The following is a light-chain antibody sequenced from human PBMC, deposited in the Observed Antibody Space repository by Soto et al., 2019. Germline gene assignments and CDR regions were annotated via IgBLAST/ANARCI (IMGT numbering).Light chain of an antibody. CDR1: SSNIGAGYD. CDR3: QSYDTSLSVV. J-gene: IGLJ2*01. Sequence: QSALTQPPSVSGAPWQRVTISCTGSSSNIGAGYDVHWYQQLPGTAPKLLMYANSNRPSGVPDRFSGSKSGTSASLAITGLQAEDEADYYCQSYDTSLSVVFGGGTKLTVL. CDR2: ANS. V-gene: IGLV1-40*01.